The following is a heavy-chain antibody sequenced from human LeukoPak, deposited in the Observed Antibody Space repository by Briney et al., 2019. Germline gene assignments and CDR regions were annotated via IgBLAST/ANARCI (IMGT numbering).Heavy chain of an antibody. CDR2: ISSSSSYI. J-gene: IGHJ3*02. D-gene: IGHD3-9*01. CDR3: ARERDILTGRWTHDAFDI. CDR1: GFTFSSYS. V-gene: IGHV3-21*01. Sequence: GGSLRLSCAASGFTFSSYSMNWVRQAPGKGLEWVSSISSSSSYIYYADSVKGRFTISRDNAKNSLYLQMNSLRAEDTAVYYTARERDILTGRWTHDAFDIWGQGTMVTVSS.